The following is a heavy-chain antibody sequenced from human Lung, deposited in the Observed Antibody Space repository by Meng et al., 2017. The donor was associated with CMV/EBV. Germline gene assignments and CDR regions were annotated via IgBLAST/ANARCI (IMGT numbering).Heavy chain of an antibody. CDR3: ARVHGIHNWFDP. Sequence: SXTXSPXCTVLGYSISSGYYWGWIRQSPEKGMEWIGSIYHDGITYYNPSLKSRVTMSMDSPNDKFFLKLNAVTAADSALCGGARVHGIHNWFDPWCRGILVTVSS. CDR1: GYSISSGYY. J-gene: IGHJ5*02. D-gene: IGHD1-1*01. V-gene: IGHV4-38-2*02. CDR2: IYHDGIT.